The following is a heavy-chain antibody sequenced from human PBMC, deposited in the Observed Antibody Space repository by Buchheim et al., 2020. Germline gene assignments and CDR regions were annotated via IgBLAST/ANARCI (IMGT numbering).Heavy chain of an antibody. J-gene: IGHJ6*02. CDR3: AKGTYDFWSGTSYYYYYYGMDV. V-gene: IGHV3-23*01. D-gene: IGHD3-3*01. Sequence: EVQLLESGGGLVQPGGSLRLSCAASGFTFSSHAMSWVRQAPGKGLEWVSAISGSGGSTYYADSVKGRFTISRDNSKNTLYLQMNSLRAEDTAVYYCAKGTYDFWSGTSYYYYYYGMDVWGQGTT. CDR2: ISGSGGST. CDR1: GFTFSSHA.